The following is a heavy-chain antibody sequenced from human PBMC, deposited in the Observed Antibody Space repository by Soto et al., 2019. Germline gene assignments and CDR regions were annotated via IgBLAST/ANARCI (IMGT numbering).Heavy chain of an antibody. J-gene: IGHJ5*02. CDR1: GVSVTNGDYY. CDR3: ARQRRGGYWFDP. Sequence: PSETLSLTCAVSGVSVTNGDYYWTWMRQSPGKGLEWIGNIYYTATTNYNPSLNSRLSISIDTSRNQFSLQLTSVTAADTAIYYSARQRRGGYWFDPWGQGTLVTVSS. CDR2: IYYTATT. V-gene: IGHV4-30-4*01.